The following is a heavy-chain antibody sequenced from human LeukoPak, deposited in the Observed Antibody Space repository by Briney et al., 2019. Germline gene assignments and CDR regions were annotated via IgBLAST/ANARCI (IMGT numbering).Heavy chain of an antibody. J-gene: IGHJ4*02. CDR1: GGSISSYY. CDR2: IYYRGST. Sequence: SETLSLTCTVSGGSISSYYWSWIRQPPGKGLEWIGYIYYRGSTNYNPSLKSRVTISVDTSKNQFSLKLSSVTAADTAVYYCARASKGYFDYWGQGTLVTVSS. CDR3: ARASKGYFDY. V-gene: IGHV4-59*01.